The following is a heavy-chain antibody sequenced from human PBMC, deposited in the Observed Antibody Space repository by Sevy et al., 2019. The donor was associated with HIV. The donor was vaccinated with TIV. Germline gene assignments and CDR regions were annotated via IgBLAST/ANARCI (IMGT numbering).Heavy chain of an antibody. V-gene: IGHV4-34*01. CDR2: INHSGST. CDR1: GGSFSGYY. CDR3: ARAGGEEIFGANGYYFDY. Sequence: SETLSLTCAVYGGSFSGYYWSWIRQPPGKGLEWIGEINHSGSTNYNPSLKSRVTISVDTSKNQFSLELSSVTAADTAVYYCARAGGEEIFGANGYYFDYWGQGTLVTVSS. J-gene: IGHJ4*02. D-gene: IGHD3-3*01.